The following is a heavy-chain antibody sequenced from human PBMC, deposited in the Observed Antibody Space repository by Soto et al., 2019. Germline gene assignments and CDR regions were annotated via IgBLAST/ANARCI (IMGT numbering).Heavy chain of an antibody. D-gene: IGHD6-19*01. J-gene: IGHJ4*02. V-gene: IGHV4-59*01. CDR3: AIIAVAGLFVDY. CDR2: IYYSGST. Sequence: PSETLSLTCTVSGGSISSYYWSWIRQPPGKGLEWIGYIYYSGSTNYNPSLKSRVTISVDTSKNQFSLKLSSVTAADTAVYHCAIIAVAGLFVDYWGQGALVTVSS. CDR1: GGSISSYY.